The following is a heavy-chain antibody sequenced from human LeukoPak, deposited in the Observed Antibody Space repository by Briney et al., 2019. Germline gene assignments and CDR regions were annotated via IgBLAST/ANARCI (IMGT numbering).Heavy chain of an antibody. CDR2: IMQDGSEK. CDR1: GFTFSNYW. CDR3: GSVLRFLKWLN. V-gene: IGHV3-7*01. Sequence: GGSLRLSCAASGFTFSNYWMTWVRQAPGKGLEWVANIMQDGSEKYYVDSVRGRFTISRDNAKNALYLQMNSLRAEDTAVYYCGSVLRFLKWLNWGQGTMATVSS. J-gene: IGHJ3*01. D-gene: IGHD3-3*01.